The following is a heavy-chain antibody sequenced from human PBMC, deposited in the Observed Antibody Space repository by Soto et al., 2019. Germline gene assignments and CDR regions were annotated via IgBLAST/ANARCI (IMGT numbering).Heavy chain of an antibody. CDR2: ISWNSGSI. Sequence: EVQLAESGGGLVQPGRSLRLSCAASGFTFDDYAMHWVRQAPGKGLEWVSGISWNSGSIGYADSVKGRFTISRDNAKNSLYLQMNSLRAEDTALYYCAKGGVGAHYYYYYMDVWGKGTTVTVSS. J-gene: IGHJ6*03. V-gene: IGHV3-9*01. CDR1: GFTFDDYA. D-gene: IGHD3-16*01. CDR3: AKGGVGAHYYYYYMDV.